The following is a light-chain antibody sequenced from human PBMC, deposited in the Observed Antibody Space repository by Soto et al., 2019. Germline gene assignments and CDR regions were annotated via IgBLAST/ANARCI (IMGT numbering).Light chain of an antibody. CDR2: AAS. J-gene: IGKJ3*01. Sequence: DIQMTQSPSSVSASVGDRVTITCRASQGISNWLAWYQQKPGRAPKLLIYAASSLESGVPSRFSGSGYGTDFTLTISSLQPEDFATYYCQQANSFLFTFGPGTKVDIK. CDR1: QGISNW. CDR3: QQANSFLFT. V-gene: IGKV1-12*01.